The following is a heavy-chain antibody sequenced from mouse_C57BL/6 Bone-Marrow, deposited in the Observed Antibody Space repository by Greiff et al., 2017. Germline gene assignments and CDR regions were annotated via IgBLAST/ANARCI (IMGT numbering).Heavy chain of an antibody. CDR1: GFSLTCHC. Sequence: GQLQPAGPCLVQPPPSPFITCTVPGFSLTCHCVHLVRPPPGKGLEWLGVIWGGGSTDYNAAFISRLSISKDNSKSQVFFKMNSLQADDTAIYYCARNLWLAFAYWGQGTLVTVSA. J-gene: IGHJ3*01. CDR3: ARNLWLAFAY. CDR2: IWGGGST. D-gene: IGHD2-2*01. V-gene: IGHV2-2*01.